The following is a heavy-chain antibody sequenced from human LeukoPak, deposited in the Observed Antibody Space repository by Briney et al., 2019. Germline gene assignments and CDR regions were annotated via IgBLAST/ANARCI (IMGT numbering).Heavy chain of an antibody. CDR2: IKSDGTNT. Sequence: PGGSLRLSCAASGITFSSYWMHWVRQVPGKGLECLSYIKSDGTNTGYADPVKGRFTVSRDNAKNTLYLEMNSLGSEDTAVYYCARYPRVYDSSGHLHDAFDLWGQGTMVTVSS. D-gene: IGHD3-22*01. CDR1: GITFSSYW. CDR3: ARYPRVYDSSGHLHDAFDL. J-gene: IGHJ3*01. V-gene: IGHV3-74*01.